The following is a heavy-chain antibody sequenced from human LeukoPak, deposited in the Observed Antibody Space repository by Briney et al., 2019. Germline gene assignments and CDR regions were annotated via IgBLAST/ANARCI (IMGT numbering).Heavy chain of an antibody. J-gene: IGHJ4*02. CDR3: ARDLWGSYSTGSYFDY. V-gene: IGHV3-7*01. CDR2: IKEDGSVM. Sequence: PGGSLRLSCAVSGFPFTNYWLSWVRQAPGKGLEWVANIKEDGSVMYYVDSLKGRFTISRDSAQNSLYLQMNSLRVEDTAVYFCARDLWGSYSTGSYFDYWGQGTLVTVSS. CDR1: GFPFTNYW. D-gene: IGHD6-19*01.